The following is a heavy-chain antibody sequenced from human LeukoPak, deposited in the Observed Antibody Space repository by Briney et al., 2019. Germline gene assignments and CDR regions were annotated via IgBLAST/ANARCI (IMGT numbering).Heavy chain of an antibody. CDR3: ARVPVLEESYYGMDV. CDR1: GGSISSGGYY. CDR2: IYYSGST. D-gene: IGHD4/OR15-4a*01. J-gene: IGHJ6*02. Sequence: SGTLSLTCTVSGGSISSGGYYWSWIRQHPGKGLEWIGYIYYSGSTYYNPSLKSRVTISVDTSKNQFSLKLRSVTAADTAVYYCARVPVLEESYYGMDVWGQGTTVTVSS. V-gene: IGHV4-31*03.